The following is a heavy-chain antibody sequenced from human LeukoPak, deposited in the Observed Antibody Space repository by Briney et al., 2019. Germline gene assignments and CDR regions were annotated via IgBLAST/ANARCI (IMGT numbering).Heavy chain of an antibody. J-gene: IGHJ4*02. CDR2: IRYDGSNK. CDR1: GFTFSSYG. D-gene: IGHD3-22*01. CDR3: AKGGFYYYDSSGFNY. Sequence: PGGSLRLSCAASGFTFSSYGMHWVRQAPGKGLEWGAFIRYDGSNKYYADSGKGGFTISRDSSKTTLYLQMNSLRAEDTAVYYCAKGGFYYYDSSGFNYWGQGTLVTVSS. V-gene: IGHV3-30*02.